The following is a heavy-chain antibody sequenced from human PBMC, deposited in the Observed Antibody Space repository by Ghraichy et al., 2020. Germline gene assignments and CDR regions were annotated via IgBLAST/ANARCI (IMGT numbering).Heavy chain of an antibody. CDR1: GGSISSYY. J-gene: IGHJ2*01. Sequence: SETLSLTCTVSGGSISSYYWSWIRQPAGKGLEWIGRIYTSGSTNYNPSLKSRVTMSVDTSKNQFSLKLSSVTAADTAVYYCARDNGQQLRRAYWYFDLWGRGTLVTVSS. CDR2: IYTSGST. V-gene: IGHV4-4*07. D-gene: IGHD6-13*01. CDR3: ARDNGQQLRRAYWYFDL.